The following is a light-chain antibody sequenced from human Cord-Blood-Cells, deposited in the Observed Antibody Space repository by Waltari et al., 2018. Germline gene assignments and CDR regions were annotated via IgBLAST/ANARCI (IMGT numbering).Light chain of an antibody. CDR3: QSADSSGTYV. Sequence: SYELPQPPSVSVSPGQTARITCSGDALPKQYACWYQQKPGQAPVLVRYKDSERPSGIPERFSGSSSGTTVTLTISGVQAEDEADYYCQSADSSGTYVFGTGTKVTVL. V-gene: IGLV3-25*03. CDR2: KDS. CDR1: ALPKQY. J-gene: IGLJ1*01.